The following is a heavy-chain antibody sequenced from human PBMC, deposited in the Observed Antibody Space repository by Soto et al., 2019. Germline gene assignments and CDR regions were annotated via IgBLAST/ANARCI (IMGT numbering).Heavy chain of an antibody. Sequence: QVQLVESGGGVVQPGRSLRLSCAPSGFTFSSYGMHWVRQAPGKGLEGVAVISYDGSNKYYADSVKGRFTISRDNSKNTLYLQMNSLRAEDTGVYYCAKSEVGILEPDYWVQGTLVTVSS. J-gene: IGHJ4*02. CDR2: ISYDGSNK. CDR3: AKSEVGILEPDY. V-gene: IGHV3-30*18. CDR1: GFTFSSYG. D-gene: IGHD2-15*01.